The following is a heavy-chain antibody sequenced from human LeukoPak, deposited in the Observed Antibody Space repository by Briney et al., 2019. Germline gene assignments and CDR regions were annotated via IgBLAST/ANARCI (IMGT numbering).Heavy chain of an antibody. D-gene: IGHD5-12*01. Sequence: SETLSLTCTVSGGSIKNYYWSWIRQPPGKGLEWIAYVYESGDRGYNPSLKSRVTISVDTSKNQLSLKLNSVTAADTAVYYCARHPLRGGFDHWGLGTLVAVSS. V-gene: IGHV4-59*08. CDR2: VYESGDR. CDR1: GGSIKNYY. J-gene: IGHJ4*02. CDR3: ARHPLRGGFDH.